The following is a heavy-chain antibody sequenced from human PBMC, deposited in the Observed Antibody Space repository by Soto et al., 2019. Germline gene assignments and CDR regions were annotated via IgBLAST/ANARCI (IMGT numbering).Heavy chain of an antibody. CDR2: ISSSSSTI. J-gene: IGHJ3*02. V-gene: IGHV3-48*01. CDR1: GFTFSSYS. CDR3: ARDLYSSSWYVEDDAFDI. Sequence: GGSLRLSCAASGFTFSSYSMNWVRQAPGKGLEWVSYISSSSSTIYYADSVKGRFTISRDNAKNSLYLQMNSLRAEDTAAYYFARDLYSSSWYVEDDAFDIWGQGTMVTVSS. D-gene: IGHD6-13*01.